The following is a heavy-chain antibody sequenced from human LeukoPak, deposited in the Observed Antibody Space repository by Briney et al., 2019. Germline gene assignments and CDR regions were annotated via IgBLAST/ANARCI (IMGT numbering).Heavy chain of an antibody. CDR1: GGSMSSTSY. V-gene: IGHV4-39*01. CDR2: IYYSGST. CDR3: ARHEGMVAASFDY. J-gene: IGHJ4*02. D-gene: IGHD2-15*01. Sequence: PSETLSLTCTVSGGSMSSTSYWGWIRQPPGKGLEWIGSIYYSGSTYYHPSLKSRVTISVDTSNNLFSLKLTSVTAADTAVYCCARHEGMVAASFDYWGQGTLVTVSS.